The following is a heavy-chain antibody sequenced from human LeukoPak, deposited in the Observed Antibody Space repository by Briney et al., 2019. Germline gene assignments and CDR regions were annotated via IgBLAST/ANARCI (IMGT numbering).Heavy chain of an antibody. CDR3: ARSGLLWFGSYAFDI. V-gene: IGHV3-48*01. J-gene: IGHJ3*02. CDR2: ISSSSSTI. Sequence: GGSLRLSCAASGFTFSSYEMNWVRQAPGKGLEWVSYISSSSSTIYYADSVKGRFTISRDNAKNSLYLQMNSLRAEDTAVYYCARSGLLWFGSYAFDIWGQGTMVTVSS. CDR1: GFTFSSYE. D-gene: IGHD3-10*01.